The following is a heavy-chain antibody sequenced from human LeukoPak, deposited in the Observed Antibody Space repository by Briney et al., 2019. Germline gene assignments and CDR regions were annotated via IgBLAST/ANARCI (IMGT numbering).Heavy chain of an antibody. Sequence: ASVKVSCKASGYTFTGYYMHWVRQAPGQGLEWMGWINPNSGGTNYAQKFQGRVTMTRDTSISTAYMELSRLRSDDTAVYYCARGLYGSGSYFVYYYYYMDVWGKGTTVTISS. CDR1: GYTFTGYY. CDR3: ARGLYGSGSYFVYYYYYMDV. V-gene: IGHV1-2*02. J-gene: IGHJ6*03. D-gene: IGHD3-10*01. CDR2: INPNSGGT.